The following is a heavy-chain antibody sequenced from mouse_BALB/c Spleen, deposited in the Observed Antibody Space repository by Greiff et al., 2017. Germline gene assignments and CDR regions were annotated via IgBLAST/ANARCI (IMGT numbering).Heavy chain of an antibody. D-gene: IGHD1-1*01. CDR3: ARYHYYGSSYYFDY. V-gene: IGHV5-17*02. CDR1: GFTFSSFG. J-gene: IGHJ2*01. Sequence: EVQRVESGGGLVQPGGSRKLSCAASGFTFSSFGMHWVRQAPEKGLEWVAYISSGSSTIYYADTVKGRFTISRDNPKNTLFLQMTSLRSEDTAMYYCARYHYYGSSYYFDYWGQGTTLTVSS. CDR2: ISSGSSTI.